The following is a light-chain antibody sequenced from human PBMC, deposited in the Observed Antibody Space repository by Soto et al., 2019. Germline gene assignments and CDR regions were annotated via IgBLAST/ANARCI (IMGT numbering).Light chain of an antibody. Sequence: DIQMTQSPSSLSASVGDRVTITCGASQSISSYLNWYQQKPGKAPKLLIYAASSLQSGVPSRFSGSGSGTEFTLTISSLQPEDFATYYCQQYDSYSLTFGGGTMV. CDR2: AAS. V-gene: IGKV1-39*01. CDR1: QSISSY. CDR3: QQYDSYSLT. J-gene: IGKJ4*01.